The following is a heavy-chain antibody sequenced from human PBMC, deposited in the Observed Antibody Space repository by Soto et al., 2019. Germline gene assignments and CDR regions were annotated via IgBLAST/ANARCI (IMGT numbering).Heavy chain of an antibody. J-gene: IGHJ4*02. CDR2: IYYSGST. D-gene: IGHD3-3*01. CDR1: GGSISSSSYY. Sequence: QLQLQESGPGLVKPSETLSLTCTVSGGSISSSSYYWGWIRQPPGKGLEWIGSIYYSGSTYYNPSLKSRVTISVDTSKNQFSLKLSSVTAADTAVYYCARHGRFLEWFYYYFDYWGQGTLVTVSS. CDR3: ARHGRFLEWFYYYFDY. V-gene: IGHV4-39*01.